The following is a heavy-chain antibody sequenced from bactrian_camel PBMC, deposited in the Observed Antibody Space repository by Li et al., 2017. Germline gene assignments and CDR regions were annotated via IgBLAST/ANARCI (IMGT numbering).Heavy chain of an antibody. V-gene: IGHV3S59*01. CDR2: IDWDGTT. CDR1: GFPRVSGC. Sequence: DVQLVESGGGSVQAGGSLRLSCVVSGFPRVSGCTGWFRRAPGKERERVAAIDWDGTTSYALTAKGRFIISQDNAKNTLYLQMNSLTPEDTAIYYCAQGDPDFYLESWLYGVFFAYWGQGTQVTVS. D-gene: IGHD1*01. CDR3: AQGDPDFYLESWLYGVFFAY. J-gene: IGHJ6*01.